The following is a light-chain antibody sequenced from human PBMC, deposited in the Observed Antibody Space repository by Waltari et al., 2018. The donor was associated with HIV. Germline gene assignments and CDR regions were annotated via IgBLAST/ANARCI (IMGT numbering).Light chain of an antibody. Sequence: EIVMTQSPATLSVSPGERATLSCRASQSIAKNLAWYQQKPGQAPRLLIYGVSTRATGIPARFSGSGSWTEFTLTISSLQSEDFAVYYCQQYDDWPRTFGQGTRVEIK. J-gene: IGKJ1*01. CDR2: GVS. CDR3: QQYDDWPRT. CDR1: QSIAKN. V-gene: IGKV3-15*01.